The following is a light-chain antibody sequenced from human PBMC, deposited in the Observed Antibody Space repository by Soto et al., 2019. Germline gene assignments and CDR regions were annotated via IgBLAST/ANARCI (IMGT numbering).Light chain of an antibody. Sequence: DIQMTQSPSSLSASVGDRVTITCRASQSISSYLNWYQQKPGKAPKLLIYAASSLQSGVPSRFSGSGSGTDVTITISSLQPEEFATYYCQQSYSTPLTFGPGTKVDIK. CDR3: QQSYSTPLT. V-gene: IGKV1-39*01. CDR1: QSISSY. J-gene: IGKJ3*01. CDR2: AAS.